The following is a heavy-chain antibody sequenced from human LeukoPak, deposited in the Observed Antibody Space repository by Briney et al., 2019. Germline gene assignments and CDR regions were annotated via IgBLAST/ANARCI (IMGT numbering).Heavy chain of an antibody. Sequence: PSETLSLTCTVPGGSISSYYWSWIRQPPGKGLEWIGYIYYSGSTNYNPSLKSRVTISVDTSKNQFSLKLSSVTAADTAVYYCARDSGQLFDYWGQGTLVTVSS. J-gene: IGHJ4*02. CDR3: ARDSGQLFDY. CDR1: GGSISSYY. D-gene: IGHD3-10*01. V-gene: IGHV4-59*01. CDR2: IYYSGST.